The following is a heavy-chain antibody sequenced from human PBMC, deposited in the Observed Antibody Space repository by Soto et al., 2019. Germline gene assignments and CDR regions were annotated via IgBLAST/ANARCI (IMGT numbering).Heavy chain of an antibody. CDR1: GGSISSGGYS. D-gene: IGHD6-6*01. Sequence: PSETLSLTCAVSGGSISSGGYSWSWIRQPPGKGLEWIGYIYHSGSTYYNPSLKSRVTISVDRSKNQFSLKLSSVTAADTAVYYCARVMIAARNRRDAGLNYFDYRGQGNLVTV. CDR2: IYHSGST. CDR3: ARVMIAARNRRDAGLNYFDY. V-gene: IGHV4-30-2*01. J-gene: IGHJ4*02.